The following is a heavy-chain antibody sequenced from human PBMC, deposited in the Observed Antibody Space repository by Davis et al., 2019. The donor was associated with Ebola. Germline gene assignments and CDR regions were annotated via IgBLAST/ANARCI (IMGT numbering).Heavy chain of an antibody. J-gene: IGHJ4*02. CDR1: GFTFSGSA. D-gene: IGHD4-11*01. Sequence: GESLKISCAASGFTFSGSAMHWVRQASGTGLAWVGRFRSKANSYATAYAASVKGRFTISRDDSKNTAYLQMNSLKTEDTAVYYCTGTSKSVDYWGQGTLVTVSS. CDR3: TGTSKSVDY. V-gene: IGHV3-73*01. CDR2: FRSKANSYAT.